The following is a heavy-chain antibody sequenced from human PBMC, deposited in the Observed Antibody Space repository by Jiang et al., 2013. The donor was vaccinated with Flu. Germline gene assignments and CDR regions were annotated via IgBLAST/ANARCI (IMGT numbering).Heavy chain of an antibody. CDR3: ARLGPTTVTNARYFDY. D-gene: IGHD4-17*01. Sequence: GPGLVKPSETLSLTCTVSGGSISSSSYYWGWIRQPPGKGLEWIGSIYYSGSTYYNPSLKSRVTISVDTSKNQFSLKLSSVTAADTAVYYCARLGPTTVTNARYFDYWGQGTLVTVSS. J-gene: IGHJ4*02. CDR1: GGSISSSSYY. V-gene: IGHV4-39*01. CDR2: IYYSGST.